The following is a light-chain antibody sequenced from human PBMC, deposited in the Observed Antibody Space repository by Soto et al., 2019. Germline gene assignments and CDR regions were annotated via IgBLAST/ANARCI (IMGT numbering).Light chain of an antibody. CDR3: QQYNSFLTVT. J-gene: IGKJ1*01. CDR1: QTISSW. V-gene: IGKV1-5*03. CDR2: KAS. Sequence: DIQMTQSPSTLSGSVGDRVTITCRASQTISSWLAWYQQKPGKAPKLLIYKASTLKSGVPSRFSGSGSGTEFTLTINSLQPDDFGTYYCQQYNSFLTVTFGQGTKVDIK.